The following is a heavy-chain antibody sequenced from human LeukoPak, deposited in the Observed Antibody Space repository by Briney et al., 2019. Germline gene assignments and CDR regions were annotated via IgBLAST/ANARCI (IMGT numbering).Heavy chain of an antibody. CDR3: ARDMDYYGSGNYYNSRWFDP. Sequence: SQTLSLTCAISGDSVSNNSVAWNWIRHSPSRGLEWLGRTYYRSKWYNDYAVSVKGRITINTETAKNQSSLQLNSVTPEDTAVYYCARDMDYYGSGNYYNSRWFDPWGQGTLVTVSS. D-gene: IGHD3-10*01. CDR1: GDSVSNNSVA. J-gene: IGHJ5*02. V-gene: IGHV6-1*01. CDR2: TYYRSKWYN.